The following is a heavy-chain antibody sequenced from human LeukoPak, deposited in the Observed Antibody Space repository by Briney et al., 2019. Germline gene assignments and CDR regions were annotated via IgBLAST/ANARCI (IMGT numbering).Heavy chain of an antibody. J-gene: IGHJ4*02. CDR1: GDSISGGDYY. CDR3: ARLGYDFWSGYVY. Sequence: PSQTLSLTCTVSGDSISGGDYYWSWIRQPPGKGLEWIGYIYYGGSTYYNPSLKRRVIISVDTSKNQFSLNLSSVTAADTAVYYCARLGYDFWSGYVYWGQGTLVTVSS. V-gene: IGHV4-30-4*08. D-gene: IGHD3-3*01. CDR2: IYYGGST.